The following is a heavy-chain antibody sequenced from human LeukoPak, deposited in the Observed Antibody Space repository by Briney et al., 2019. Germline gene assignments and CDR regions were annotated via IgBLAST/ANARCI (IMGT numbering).Heavy chain of an antibody. CDR1: GGSISNYY. V-gene: IGHV4-59*01. D-gene: IGHD3-22*01. CDR3: ARGGGYFLIDAFDI. CDR2: IYYSGST. J-gene: IGHJ3*02. Sequence: PSETLSLTCTVSGGSISNYYWSWIRQPPGKGLEWIGYIYYSGSTNYNPSLKSRVTISVDTSKNQFSLKLSSVTAADTAVYYCARGGGYFLIDAFDIWGLGTMVTVSS.